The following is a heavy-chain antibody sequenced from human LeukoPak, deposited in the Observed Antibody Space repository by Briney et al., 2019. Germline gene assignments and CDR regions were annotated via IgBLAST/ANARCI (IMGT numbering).Heavy chain of an antibody. J-gene: IGHJ4*02. CDR1: GGSISSYY. Sequence: PSETLSLTCTVSGGSISSYYWNWIRQPAGKGLEWIGRIYTSGTTKYNPSLKSRVTISVDTSKNQFSLKLSSVTAADTAVYYCARQGVQPKATDYWGQGTLVTVSS. CDR2: IYTSGTT. CDR3: ARQGVQPKATDY. V-gene: IGHV4-4*07.